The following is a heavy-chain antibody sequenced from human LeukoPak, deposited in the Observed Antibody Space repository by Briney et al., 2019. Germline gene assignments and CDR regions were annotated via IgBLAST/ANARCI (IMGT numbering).Heavy chain of an antibody. CDR2: IIPIFGTA. D-gene: IGHD3-22*01. V-gene: IGHV1-69*05. CDR1: GGTFNSYA. Sequence: SVKVSCKASGGTFNSYAISWVRQAPGQGLEWMGGIIPIFGTANYAQKVQGRVTITTDESTTTAYMELSSLRSEDTAAYYCARARSPSSGYLLRDHNWFDPWGQGTLVTVFS. CDR3: ARARSPSSGYLLRDHNWFDP. J-gene: IGHJ5*02.